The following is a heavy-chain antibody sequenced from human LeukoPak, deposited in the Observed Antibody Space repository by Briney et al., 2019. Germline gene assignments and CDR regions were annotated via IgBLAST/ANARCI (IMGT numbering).Heavy chain of an antibody. CDR3: ARVPDYYGRPGYFDY. CDR1: SGSISGSDLY. D-gene: IGHD3-10*01. V-gene: IGHV4-61*02. Sequence: SETLSLTCTVSSGSISGSDLYWNWIRQAAGKGLEWIGRVHSGGTANYNPSLAGRVTVSVDRSKNQFSLKLSSVTAADTAVYYCARVPDYYGRPGYFDYWGQGTLVTVSS. CDR2: VHSGGTA. J-gene: IGHJ4*02.